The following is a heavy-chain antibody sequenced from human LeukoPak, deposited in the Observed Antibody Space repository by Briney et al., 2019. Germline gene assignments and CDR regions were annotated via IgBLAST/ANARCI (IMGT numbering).Heavy chain of an antibody. CDR3: ARGVVRGVLKAYYMDV. Sequence: GGSLRLSCAASGFTFSTYPMSWVRQIPGKGLEWVSAISGSDDGTYYADSVKGRFTISRDNSRNTLYLQMNTLRAEDTAVYYCARGVVRGVLKAYYMDVWGKGTTVTISS. J-gene: IGHJ6*03. V-gene: IGHV3-23*01. D-gene: IGHD3-10*01. CDR2: ISGSDDGT. CDR1: GFTFSTYP.